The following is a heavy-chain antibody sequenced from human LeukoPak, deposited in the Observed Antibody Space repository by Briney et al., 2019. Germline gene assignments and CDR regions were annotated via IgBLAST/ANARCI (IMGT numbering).Heavy chain of an antibody. J-gene: IGHJ4*02. CDR1: GFTFSSYS. CDR3: ARVVWFGETIDY. D-gene: IGHD3-10*01. Sequence: GGSLRLSCAASGFTFSSYSMNWVRQAPGKGLEWVSSISSSSSYIYYADSVKGRFTISRDNAKNSLYLQMNSLRAEDTAVYYCARVVWFGETIDYWGQGTLVTVSS. V-gene: IGHV3-21*01. CDR2: ISSSSSYI.